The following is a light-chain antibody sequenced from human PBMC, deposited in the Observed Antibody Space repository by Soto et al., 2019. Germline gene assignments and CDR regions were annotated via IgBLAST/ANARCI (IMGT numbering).Light chain of an antibody. V-gene: IGLV4-69*02. CDR3: QTWGAGVVV. CDR1: SGHSNYA. J-gene: IGLJ2*01. CDR2: VNSDGSH. Sequence: QPVLTQSPSASASLGASVTLTCTLSSGHSNYAIAWHRQQPEKGPRYLMKVNSDGSHNKGDGIPDRLSGSSSGAERYLTISSLQSEDEGDYFCQTWGAGVVVFGGGTKVTVL.